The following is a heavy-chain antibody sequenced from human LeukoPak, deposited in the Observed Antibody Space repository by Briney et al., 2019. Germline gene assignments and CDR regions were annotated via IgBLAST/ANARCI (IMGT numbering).Heavy chain of an antibody. CDR1: GFTFGSYA. Sequence: GGSLRLSCAASGFTFGSYAMTWVRHAPGKGLEWVSDISGSGGSHYYADSVKGRFTISRDNSKNTLFLQMNNLRAEDTAVNYCAKDDSSGPRVHYFYGVGAWGQGTTVTVSS. CDR2: ISGSGGSH. V-gene: IGHV3-23*01. J-gene: IGHJ6*02. D-gene: IGHD3-22*01. CDR3: AKDDSSGPRVHYFYGVGA.